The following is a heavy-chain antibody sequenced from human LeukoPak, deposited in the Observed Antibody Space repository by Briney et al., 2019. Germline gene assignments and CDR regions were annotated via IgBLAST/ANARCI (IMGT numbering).Heavy chain of an antibody. Sequence: PGRSLRLSCAASGFSFNIYSMNWVRQAPGRGLEWVSSIIFGSTYISYADSVKGRFTSSRDDAKKSLYLQMNGLRAEDTAFYYCASGIFYASVQTWSPLWGQGTLVTVSS. D-gene: IGHD3-16*01. CDR2: IIFGSTYI. J-gene: IGHJ4*02. CDR3: ASGIFYASVQTWSPL. V-gene: IGHV3-21*01. CDR1: GFSFNIYS.